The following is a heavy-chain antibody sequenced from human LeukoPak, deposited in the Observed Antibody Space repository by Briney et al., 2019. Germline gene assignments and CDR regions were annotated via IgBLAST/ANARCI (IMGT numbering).Heavy chain of an antibody. Sequence: GGSLRLSCAASGFTFSSYEMNWVRQAPGKGLEWLSYITTSGSTIYYADSVKGRFTVSRDNAKNSLYLQMNSLRADDTAVYYCAKGEALIRGSPEIWGQGTVVTVSS. D-gene: IGHD3-10*01. CDR2: ITTSGSTI. V-gene: IGHV3-48*03. J-gene: IGHJ3*02. CDR1: GFTFSSYE. CDR3: AKGEALIRGSPEI.